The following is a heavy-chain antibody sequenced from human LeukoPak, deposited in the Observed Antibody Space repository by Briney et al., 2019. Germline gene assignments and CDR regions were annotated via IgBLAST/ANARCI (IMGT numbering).Heavy chain of an antibody. D-gene: IGHD2-2*01. Sequence: PGGSLRLSCAASGFTFSSYSMKWVRQAPGKGLEWVSSVSSSSSYIYYADSVKGRFTISRDNAKNSLYLQMNSLRAEDTAVYYCARSEGYCSSTSCYADRWSGDYYYMDVWGKGTTVTVSS. J-gene: IGHJ6*03. CDR2: VSSSSSYI. V-gene: IGHV3-21*01. CDR3: ARSEGYCSSTSCYADRWSGDYYYMDV. CDR1: GFTFSSYS.